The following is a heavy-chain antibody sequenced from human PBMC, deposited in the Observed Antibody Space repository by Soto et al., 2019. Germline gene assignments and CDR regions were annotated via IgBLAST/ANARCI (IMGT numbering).Heavy chain of an antibody. V-gene: IGHV1-18*01. CDR2: ISAYNGNT. J-gene: IGHJ4*02. CDR1: GYTFTNFG. D-gene: IGHD4-17*01. Sequence: ASVKVSCKASGYTFTNFGISWVRQAPGQGLEWMGWISAYNGNTNYAQKFQGRVTMTRDTSTSTAYMEVSSLRSEDTAVYYCASESYGEEFDYWGQGTLVTVSS. CDR3: ASESYGEEFDY.